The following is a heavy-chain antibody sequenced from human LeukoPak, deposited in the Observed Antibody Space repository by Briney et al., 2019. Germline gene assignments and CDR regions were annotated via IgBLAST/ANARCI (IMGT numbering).Heavy chain of an antibody. CDR1: GFTFSSYW. Sequence: PGGSLRLSCAASGFTFSSYWMSWVRQAPGKGLEWVANIKKDGSEKYYVDSVKGRFTISRDNAKKSLYLQMNSLTAEDTAVYYCARDPYSGAYGNTYYYYMDVWGKGTTVTISS. J-gene: IGHJ6*03. CDR3: ARDPYSGAYGNTYYYYMDV. CDR2: IKKDGSEK. V-gene: IGHV3-7*01. D-gene: IGHD1-26*01.